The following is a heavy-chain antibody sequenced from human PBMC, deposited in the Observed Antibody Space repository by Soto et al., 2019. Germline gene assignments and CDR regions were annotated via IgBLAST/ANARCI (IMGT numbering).Heavy chain of an antibody. Sequence: PGGSLRLSCVASGFSFSNYGMNWVRQAPGKGLEWVSAISVSGGSTYYANSVKGRFTISKDNSKNTLYLQMGSLRAEDTAIYYCAKDSGSYSSFDYWGQGTLVTVSS. CDR2: ISVSGGST. D-gene: IGHD1-26*01. J-gene: IGHJ4*02. V-gene: IGHV3-23*01. CDR3: AKDSGSYSSFDY. CDR1: GFSFSNYG.